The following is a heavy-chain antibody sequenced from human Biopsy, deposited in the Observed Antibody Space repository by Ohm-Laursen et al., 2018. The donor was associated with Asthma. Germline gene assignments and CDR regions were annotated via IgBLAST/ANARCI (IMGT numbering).Heavy chain of an antibody. V-gene: IGHV1-69*13. J-gene: IGHJ6*02. CDR1: GDSFSNYA. Sequence: SVKVSCKVSGDSFSNYAISWVRQAPGQGLEWMGGLIPVLGTPDHAQMFEGRVTITADESTSTAYMELSSLSSEDTAVYYCARGYSGSDRIVYYYSGLEVWGQGTTVTVSS. CDR2: LIPVLGTP. D-gene: IGHD5-12*01. CDR3: ARGYSGSDRIVYYYSGLEV.